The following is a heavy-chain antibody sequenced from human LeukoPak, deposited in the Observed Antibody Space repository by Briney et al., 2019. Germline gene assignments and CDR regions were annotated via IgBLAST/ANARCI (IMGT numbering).Heavy chain of an antibody. CDR1: GFTFSSYS. Sequence: PGGSLRLSCVASGFTFSSYSMNWVRQAPGKGLEWVSSISSSSSYIYYSDLVKGRFTISRDNAKKSLYLQMNSLRAEDTAVYYCAGFYYYYYYMDVWGKGTTVTISS. V-gene: IGHV3-21*01. CDR3: AGFYYYYYYMDV. J-gene: IGHJ6*03. CDR2: ISSSSSYI.